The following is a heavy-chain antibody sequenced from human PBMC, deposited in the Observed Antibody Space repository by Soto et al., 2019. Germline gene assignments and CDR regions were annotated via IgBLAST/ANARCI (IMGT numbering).Heavy chain of an antibody. D-gene: IGHD3-16*01. CDR2: IYSGGST. CDR1: GFTVSSNY. Sequence: GGSLRLSCAASGFTVSSNYMSWVRQARGKGLEWVSVIYSGGSTYYADSVKGRFTISRDNSKNTLYLQMNSLRAEDTAVYYCAREGGLYYYYGMDVWGQGTTVTVSS. CDR3: AREGGLYYYYGMDV. J-gene: IGHJ6*02. V-gene: IGHV3-53*01.